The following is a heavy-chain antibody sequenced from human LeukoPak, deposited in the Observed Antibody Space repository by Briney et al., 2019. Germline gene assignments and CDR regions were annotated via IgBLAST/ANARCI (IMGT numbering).Heavy chain of an antibody. D-gene: IGHD6-19*01. CDR3: ARGSLLYSSGWYVDAFDI. Sequence: GGSLRLSCAASGFTFSSYAMHWVRQAPGKGLEWVAVISYDGSNKYYADSVKGRFTISRDNSKNTLYLQMNSLRAEDTAVYYCARGSLLYSSGWYVDAFDIWGQGTMVTVSS. CDR1: GFTFSSYA. V-gene: IGHV3-30-3*01. J-gene: IGHJ3*02. CDR2: ISYDGSNK.